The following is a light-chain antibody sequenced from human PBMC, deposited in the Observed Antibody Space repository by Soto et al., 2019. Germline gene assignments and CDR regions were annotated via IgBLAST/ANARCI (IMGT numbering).Light chain of an antibody. V-gene: IGKV2-28*01. Sequence: MTQSPSTLSASVGDRVTITCRSSQSISSWLAWYQQKPGQPPQLLIYLGSTRASGVPDRFSGSGSGTDFTLKISRVEAEDVGVYYCMQALQTGWTFGQGTKVDIK. CDR1: QSISSW. J-gene: IGKJ1*01. CDR3: MQALQTGWT. CDR2: LGS.